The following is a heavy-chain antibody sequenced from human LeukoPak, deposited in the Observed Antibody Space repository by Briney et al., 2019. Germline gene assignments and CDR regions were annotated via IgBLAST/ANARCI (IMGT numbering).Heavy chain of an antibody. CDR3: AKDYYDSSGYYYGDAFDI. Sequence: GGSLRLSCAASGFTFSSYAMSWVRQAPGKGLEWVSAISGSGGSTYYADSVKGRFTISRDSSKNTLYLQMNSLRAEDTAVYYCAKDYYDSSGYYYGDAFDIWGQGTMVTVSS. V-gene: IGHV3-23*01. CDR1: GFTFSSYA. CDR2: ISGSGGST. J-gene: IGHJ3*02. D-gene: IGHD3-22*01.